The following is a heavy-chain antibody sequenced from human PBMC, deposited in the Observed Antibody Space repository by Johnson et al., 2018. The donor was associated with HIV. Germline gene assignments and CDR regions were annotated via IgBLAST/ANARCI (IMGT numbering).Heavy chain of an antibody. CDR1: GFTFRSYA. CDR3: ARDWGLYSSGWYVDAFDI. V-gene: IGHV3-30-3*01. J-gene: IGHJ3*02. CDR2: ISYDGINK. D-gene: IGHD6-19*01. Sequence: VQLVESGGGVVQPGKSLRLSCVASGFTFRSYAMHWVRQAPGKGLEWVAVISYDGINKYYADSVKGRFTISRDNSKNTLYLQMNSLRAEDTAVYYCARDWGLYSSGWYVDAFDIWGQGTMVTVSS.